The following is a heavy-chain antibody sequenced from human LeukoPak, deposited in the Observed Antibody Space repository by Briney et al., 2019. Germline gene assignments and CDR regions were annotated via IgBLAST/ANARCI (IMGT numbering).Heavy chain of an antibody. D-gene: IGHD5-12*01. CDR2: IYYSGST. V-gene: IGHV4-59*01. Sequence: PSETLSLTCTVSGGSISSYYWSWIRQPPGKGLEWIGYIYYSGSTNYNPSLKSRVTISVDTSKNQFSLKLSSVTAADTAVYYCAREYDIVATRFFDYWGQGTLVTVPS. CDR1: GGSISSYY. J-gene: IGHJ4*02. CDR3: AREYDIVATRFFDY.